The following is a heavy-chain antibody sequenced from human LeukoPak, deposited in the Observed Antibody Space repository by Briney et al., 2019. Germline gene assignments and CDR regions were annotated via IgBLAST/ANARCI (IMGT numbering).Heavy chain of an antibody. J-gene: IGHJ4*02. V-gene: IGHV3-74*01. D-gene: IGHD2-8*02. CDR2: INSVGSST. Sequence: GGSLSLSCEASAFTLSTYWMHWVRQAPGKGLVWVSRINSVGSSTSYADSVKGRFAISRDNAKNTLYLQMNSLRTEDTALYYCARGRSGAGNSFDYWGQGILVTVSS. CDR1: AFTLSTYW. CDR3: ARGRSGAGNSFDY.